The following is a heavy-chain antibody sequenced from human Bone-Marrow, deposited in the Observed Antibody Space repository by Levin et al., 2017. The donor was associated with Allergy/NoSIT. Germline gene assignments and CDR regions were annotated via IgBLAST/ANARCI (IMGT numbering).Heavy chain of an antibody. CDR1: GLTFNTTW. CDR3: ATGFLQTY. CDR2: SISKNDGGTI. Sequence: GGSLRLSCAASGLTFNTTWMNWVRQTPGRGLEWVGRSISKNDGGTIDYAAPVKGRFTISRDDSKNMLYLHMNSLTADDTAVYYCATGFLQTYWGQGALVTVSS. D-gene: IGHD3-3*01. J-gene: IGHJ4*02. V-gene: IGHV3-15*01.